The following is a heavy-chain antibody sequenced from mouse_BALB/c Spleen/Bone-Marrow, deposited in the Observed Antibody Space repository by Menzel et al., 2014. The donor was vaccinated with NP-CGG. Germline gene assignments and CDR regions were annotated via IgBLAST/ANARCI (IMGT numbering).Heavy chain of an antibody. CDR2: MWAGGST. CDR1: GFSLTSYG. CDR3: ARAPLYYGSSIYAMDY. D-gene: IGHD1-1*01. V-gene: IGHV2-9*02. Sequence: VHLVESGPGLVAPSQSLSISCTVPGFSLTSYGVHWVRQPPGKGLEWLGVMWAGGSTDYNSALMSRLGITKDNSKSQLFLKMNSLQTDDTAMYFCARAPLYYGSSIYAMDYWGQGTSVTVSS. J-gene: IGHJ4*01.